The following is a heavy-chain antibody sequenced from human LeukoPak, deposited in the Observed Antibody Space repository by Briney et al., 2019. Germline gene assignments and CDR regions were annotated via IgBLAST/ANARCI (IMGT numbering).Heavy chain of an antibody. J-gene: IGHJ4*02. CDR2: INPNSGGT. V-gene: IGHV1-2*02. D-gene: IGHD1-26*01. Sequence: ASVKLSCKASGYTFTGYYMHWVRQAPGQGLEWMGWINPNSGGTNYAQKFQGRVTMTRDTSISTAYMELSRLRSDDTAVYYCARRGREWELPKFDYWGQGTLVTVSS. CDR3: ARRGREWELPKFDY. CDR1: GYTFTGYY.